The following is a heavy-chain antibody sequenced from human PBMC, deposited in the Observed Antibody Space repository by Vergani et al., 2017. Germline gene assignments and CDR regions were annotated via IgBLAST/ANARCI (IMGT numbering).Heavy chain of an antibody. D-gene: IGHD2-15*01. CDR3: SRDYWGYCSGGTCYILG. CDR2: IKRDGTET. CDR1: GFTFGDYY. V-gene: IGHV3-7*03. Sequence: EVHLEESGGGLVQPGGSLRLSCAASGFTFGDYYMAWIRLAPGKGLDWVASIKRDGTETFYVDSVKGRFTISRDNAKTTLYLQMNSLRDEDTAVYYCSRDYWGYCSGGTCYILGWGQGTLVTVSS. J-gene: IGHJ4*02.